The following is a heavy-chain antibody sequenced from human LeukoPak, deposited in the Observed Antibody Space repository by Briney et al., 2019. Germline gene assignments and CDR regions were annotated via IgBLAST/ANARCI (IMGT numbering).Heavy chain of an antibody. Sequence: SETLSLTCTVSGGSISSSSYYWGWIRQPPGKGLEWIGSIYYSGSTYYNPSLKSRVTISVDTSKNQFSLKPSSVTAADTAVYYCARHPTLLVRGVTSKYNWFDPWGQGTLVTVSS. CDR3: ARHPTLLVRGVTSKYNWFDP. V-gene: IGHV4-39*01. CDR1: GGSISSSSYY. J-gene: IGHJ5*02. CDR2: IYYSGST. D-gene: IGHD3-10*01.